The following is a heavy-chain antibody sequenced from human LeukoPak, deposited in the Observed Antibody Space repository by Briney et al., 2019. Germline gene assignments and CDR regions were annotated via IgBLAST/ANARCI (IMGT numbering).Heavy chain of an antibody. CDR2: LYSSATT. J-gene: IGHJ4*02. V-gene: IGHV4-4*07. CDR1: GGSLSIYY. Sequence: SETLSLTCTFSGGSLSIYYWSWIRQPAGKGLEWIGRLYSSATTNYHPTLESRVTMSVDTSKSQSSLKLTSVTAADTAVYYCARDNGGWYFDYWGQGTLVTVSS. D-gene: IGHD2-8*01. CDR3: ARDNGGWYFDY.